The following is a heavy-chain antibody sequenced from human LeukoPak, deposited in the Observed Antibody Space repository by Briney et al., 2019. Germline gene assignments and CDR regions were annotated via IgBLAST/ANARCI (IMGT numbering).Heavy chain of an antibody. CDR1: GGSISSGDYY. CDR3: ARVELGSFDY. V-gene: IGHV4-30-4*08. D-gene: IGHD1-7*01. J-gene: IGHJ4*02. CDR2: IYYSGST. Sequence: SQTLSLTCTVSGGSISSGDYYWSCIRQPPGKGLEWIGYIYYSGSTYYNPSLKSLITLSVNTSKNQFSLKLSSVTAADTAVYYCARVELGSFDYWGQGTLVTVSS.